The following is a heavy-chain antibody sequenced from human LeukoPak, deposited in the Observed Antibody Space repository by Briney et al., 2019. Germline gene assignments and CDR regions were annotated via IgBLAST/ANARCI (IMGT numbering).Heavy chain of an antibody. CDR1: GGSFSGYY. CDR2: INHSGST. Sequence: SETLSLTCAVYGGSFSGYYWSWIRQPPGKGLEWIGEINHSGSTNYNPSLKSRVTISVDRSKNQFSLKLSSVTAADTAVYYCARDLLSATYDAFDIWGQGTMVTVSS. V-gene: IGHV4-34*01. D-gene: IGHD2-15*01. CDR3: ARDLLSATYDAFDI. J-gene: IGHJ3*02.